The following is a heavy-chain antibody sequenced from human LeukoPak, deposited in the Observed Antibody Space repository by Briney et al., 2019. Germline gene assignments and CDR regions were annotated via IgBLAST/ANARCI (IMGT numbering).Heavy chain of an antibody. J-gene: IGHJ4*02. V-gene: IGHV4-34*01. D-gene: IGHD3-10*01. CDR3: ARHTDIVRGAHFDY. Sequence: PSETLSLTCAVYGGSFSGSYWSWIRQPPGKGLEWIGEINHSGSTNYNPSLKSRVTISVDTSKNQFSLKLSSVTAADTAVYYCARHTDIVRGAHFDYWGQGTLVTVSS. CDR2: INHSGST. CDR1: GGSFSGSY.